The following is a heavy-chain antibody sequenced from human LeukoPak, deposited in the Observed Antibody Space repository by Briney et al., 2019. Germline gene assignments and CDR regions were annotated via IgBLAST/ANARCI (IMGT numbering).Heavy chain of an antibody. CDR3: ARTKPCPNNDVFDM. CDR1: GFTFSRYD. D-gene: IGHD1/OR15-1a*01. J-gene: IGHJ3*02. V-gene: IGHV3-13*01. Sequence: GGSLRLSCAASGFTFSRYDMHWVRQITGKGLEWLSNSGTVGDTYYPDSVKGRFTTSRENAKNSVYLQMDSLRVGDTAVYYCARTKPCPNNDVFDMWGQGTLVIVSS. CDR2: SGTVGDT.